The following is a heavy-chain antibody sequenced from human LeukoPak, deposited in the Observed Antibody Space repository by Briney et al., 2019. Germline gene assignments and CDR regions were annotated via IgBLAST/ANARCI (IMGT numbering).Heavy chain of an antibody. Sequence: PGRSLRLSCAASGFSFSNYGLHWVRQAPGKGLEWVAVISYDGTLKYYEDSVRGRFTISRDNSKNTLYLRMNSLRVRDTAMYYCAKDRGSGYQAGLDYWGQGTLVTVSS. D-gene: IGHD5-12*01. CDR3: AKDRGSGYQAGLDY. CDR1: GFSFSNYG. V-gene: IGHV3-30*18. CDR2: ISYDGTLK. J-gene: IGHJ4*02.